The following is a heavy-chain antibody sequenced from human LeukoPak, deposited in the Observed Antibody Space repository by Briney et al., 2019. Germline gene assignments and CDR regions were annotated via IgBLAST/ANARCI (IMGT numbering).Heavy chain of an antibody. J-gene: IGHJ3*02. D-gene: IGHD3-9*01. CDR1: GGSISSYY. Sequence: SETLSLTCTVSGGSISSYYWSWIWQPPGKGLEWIGYIYYSGSTNYNPSLKSRVTISVDTSKNQFSLKLSSVTAADTAVYYCARAGRYDILTGYPVGAFDIWGQGTMVTVSS. CDR3: ARAGRYDILTGYPVGAFDI. V-gene: IGHV4-59*01. CDR2: IYYSGST.